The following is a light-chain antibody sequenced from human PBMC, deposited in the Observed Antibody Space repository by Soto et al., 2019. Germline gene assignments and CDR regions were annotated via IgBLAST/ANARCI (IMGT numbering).Light chain of an antibody. CDR1: QDITND. V-gene: IGKV1-33*01. CDR2: DAY. CDR3: QQYDSLPYT. Sequence: DIHMTQFPSSLSASVGDRVTITCQASQDITNDLNWYQQKPGEAPNLLIYDAYKLKTGVPSRFGGSGTGTDFTFTINSLQPEDIATYFCQQYDSLPYTFGQGSKLEVK. J-gene: IGKJ2*01.